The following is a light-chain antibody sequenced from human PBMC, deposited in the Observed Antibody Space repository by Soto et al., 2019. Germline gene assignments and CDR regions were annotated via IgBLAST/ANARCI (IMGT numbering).Light chain of an antibody. V-gene: IGKV3-15*01. CDR3: QQYNGWPWT. Sequence: EIVLTQSPATLSLSPGEIAPLSFRASQSVSSNLAWYQQKPGQAPRLLIYGASTRATDIPARFSGSVSGTEFTLTITGLQSEDFAVYYCQQYNGWPWTFGQGTKVDIK. CDR1: QSVSSN. CDR2: GAS. J-gene: IGKJ1*01.